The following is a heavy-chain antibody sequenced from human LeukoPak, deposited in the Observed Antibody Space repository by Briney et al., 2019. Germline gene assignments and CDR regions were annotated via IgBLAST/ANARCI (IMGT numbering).Heavy chain of an antibody. D-gene: IGHD2-2*01. CDR2: IYYSGST. V-gene: IGHV4-61*01. CDR1: GGSVSSGSYY. CDR3: ARGYCSSTSCQPNLDY. J-gene: IGHJ4*02. Sequence: SETLSLTCTVSGGSVSSGSYYWSWLRQPPGTGLEWIGYIYYSGSTNYNPSLKSRVTISVDTSKNQFSLKLSSVTAADTAVYYCARGYCSSTSCQPNLDYWGQGTLVTVSS.